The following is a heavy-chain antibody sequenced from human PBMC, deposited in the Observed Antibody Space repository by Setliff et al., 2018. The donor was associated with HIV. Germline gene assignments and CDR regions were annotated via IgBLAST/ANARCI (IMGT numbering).Heavy chain of an antibody. CDR2: ISAGGGST. V-gene: IGHV3-23*01. CDR1: GFTFSTNA. J-gene: IGHJ6*03. Sequence: PVGSLRLSCAASGFTFSTNAMNWVRQAPGKGLEWVSGISAGGGSTYYADSVKGRFTISRDNSKNTLYMQMNNLRAEDTAVYYCAKRGYVSAWYDEPVQFYQHMDVWGKGTTVTVSS. CDR3: AKRGYVSAWYDEPVQFYQHMDV. D-gene: IGHD6-19*01.